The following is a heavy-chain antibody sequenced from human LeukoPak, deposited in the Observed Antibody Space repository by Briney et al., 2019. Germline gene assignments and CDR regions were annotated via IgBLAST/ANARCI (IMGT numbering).Heavy chain of an antibody. CDR3: ARTRGYSYNSDILTVSYLNYFDY. J-gene: IGHJ4*02. D-gene: IGHD3-9*01. V-gene: IGHV4-39*07. CDR1: GGSINSSSYY. CDR2: IYYSGNT. Sequence: SETLSLTCTVSGGSINSSSYYWGWIRQPPGKGLEWIGTIYYSGNTYYNPSLKSRVTISVHSSKDQFSLKLSSVTAADTAVYCCARTRGYSYNSDILTVSYLNYFDYWGQGTLVTVSS.